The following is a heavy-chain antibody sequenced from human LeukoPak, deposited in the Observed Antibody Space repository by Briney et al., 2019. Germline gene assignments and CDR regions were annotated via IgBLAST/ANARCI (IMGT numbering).Heavy chain of an antibody. J-gene: IGHJ4*02. CDR2: IFYSGST. V-gene: IGHV4-59*01. CDR3: AREVFRGPFDN. CDR1: GGSIRSYS. D-gene: IGHD3-10*01. Sequence: SETLSLTSTVSGGSIRSYSWSWIRQPPGKGLEWIGFIFYSGSTHYNPSLKSRVTISVDTSKNQFSLTLTSVTAADTAVYYCAREVFRGPFDNWGQGTLVTVSS.